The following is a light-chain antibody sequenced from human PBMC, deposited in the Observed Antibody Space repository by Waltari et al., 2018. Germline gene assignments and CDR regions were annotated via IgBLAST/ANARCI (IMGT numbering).Light chain of an antibody. Sequence: WYQQPPGKAPKLMIYDVSKGPSGVSNRFSGTKSGNTASVTISVLQAEDDADYYGSSYTSSSTWVFGGGTKLTVL. J-gene: IGLJ3*02. CDR2: DVS. V-gene: IGLV2-14*04. CDR3: SSYTSSSTWV.